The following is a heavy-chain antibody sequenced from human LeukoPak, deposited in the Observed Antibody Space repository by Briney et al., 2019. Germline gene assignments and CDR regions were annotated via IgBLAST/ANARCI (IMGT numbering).Heavy chain of an antibody. D-gene: IGHD6-19*01. CDR3: ASAYFQH. CDR1: GFTFSNYG. J-gene: IGHJ1*01. CDR2: ISGSAATI. V-gene: IGHV3-23*01. Sequence: GGSLRLSCAASGFTFSNYGMTWVRQAPGKGLEWVSSISGSAATISYADSVKGRFTISRDNSKNTLYLQMNSLRAEDTAVYYCASAYFQHWGQGTLVTVSS.